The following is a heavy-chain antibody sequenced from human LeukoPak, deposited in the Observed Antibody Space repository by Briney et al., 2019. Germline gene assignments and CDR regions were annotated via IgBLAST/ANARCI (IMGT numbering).Heavy chain of an antibody. Sequence: GRSLRLSCAASGFIFDDYAMHWVREAPGKGLEWVSGISWNSNTIGYADSVKGRFTISRDNAKNSLYLQMNSLRAEDTAFYYCARNFGGGDRSGPFYWGQGTLVTVSS. V-gene: IGHV3-9*01. CDR3: ARNFGGGDRSGPFY. D-gene: IGHD3-22*01. CDR1: GFIFDDYA. CDR2: ISWNSNTI. J-gene: IGHJ4*02.